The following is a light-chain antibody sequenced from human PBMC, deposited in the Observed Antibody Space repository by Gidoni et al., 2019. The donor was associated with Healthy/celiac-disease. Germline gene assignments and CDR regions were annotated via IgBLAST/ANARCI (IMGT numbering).Light chain of an antibody. J-gene: IGKJ4*01. V-gene: IGKV2-28*01. CDR1: QSLLHSNGYNY. Sequence: DIVMTQSPLSLPVTPGERASISCRSSQSLLHSNGYNYLNWYLPKPGQSPQLLIYLGSNRASGVPDRRIGSGSGTDFTLISSRVEAEDVGVYYCMQALQTPPTFGGGTKVEIK. CDR3: MQALQTPPT. CDR2: LGS.